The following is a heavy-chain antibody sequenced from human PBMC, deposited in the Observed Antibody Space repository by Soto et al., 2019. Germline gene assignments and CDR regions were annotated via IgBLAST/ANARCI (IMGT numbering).Heavy chain of an antibody. D-gene: IGHD2-21*02. J-gene: IGHJ5*02. CDR2: ISASGGST. CDR3: AKGLITVVTPAYNWFDP. Sequence: GGSLRLSCAASGFTFSSYAMSWVRQAPGKGLEWVSAISASGGSTYYADSVKGRFTISRDNSKNTLYLQMNSLRAEDTAVYYCAKGLITVVTPAYNWFDPWGQGTLVTVSS. CDR1: GFTFSSYA. V-gene: IGHV3-23*01.